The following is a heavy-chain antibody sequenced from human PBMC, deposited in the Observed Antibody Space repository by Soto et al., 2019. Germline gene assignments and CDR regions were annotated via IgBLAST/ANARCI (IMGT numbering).Heavy chain of an antibody. CDR3: ARALPYDSSGYRYYYYYYGMDV. V-gene: IGHV4-31*02. J-gene: IGHJ6*02. Sequence: ESTYYNPSLKSRVTISVDTSKNQFSLKLSSVTAADTAVYYCARALPYDSSGYRYYYYYYGMDVWGQGTTVTVSS. D-gene: IGHD3-22*01. CDR2: EST.